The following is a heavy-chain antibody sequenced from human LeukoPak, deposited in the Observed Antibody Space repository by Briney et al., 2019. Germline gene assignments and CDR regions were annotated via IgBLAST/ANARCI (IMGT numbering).Heavy chain of an antibody. Sequence: SVKVSCKASGGTFSSYAISWVRQAPGQGLEWMGRIIPILGIANYAQKFQGRVTITADKSTSTAYMELSSLRSEDTAVYYCASLEKYYYGSGRTDYWGQGTLVTVSS. D-gene: IGHD3-10*01. V-gene: IGHV1-69*04. CDR2: IIPILGIA. CDR1: GGTFSSYA. CDR3: ASLEKYYYGSGRTDY. J-gene: IGHJ4*02.